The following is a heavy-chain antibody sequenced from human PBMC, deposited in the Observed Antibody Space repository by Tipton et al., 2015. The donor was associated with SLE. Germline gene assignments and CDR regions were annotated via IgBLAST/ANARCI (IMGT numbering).Heavy chain of an antibody. J-gene: IGHJ3*02. Sequence: TLSLTCAVYGGSFSGHYWSWIRQPPGKGLEWIGEINHSGSTNYNPSLKSRVTISVDTSKNQFSLKLSSVTAADTAVYYCARVGGNLAIDIWGQGTMVTVSS. V-gene: IGHV4-34*09. CDR1: GGSFSGHY. CDR2: INHSGST. D-gene: IGHD3-16*01. CDR3: ARVGGNLAIDI.